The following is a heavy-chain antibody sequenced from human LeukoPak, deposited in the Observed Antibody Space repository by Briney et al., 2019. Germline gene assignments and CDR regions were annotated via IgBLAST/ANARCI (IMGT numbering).Heavy chain of an antibody. V-gene: IGHV3-21*01. CDR1: GFTFSSYS. CDR2: ISSSSSYI. Sequence: GGSLRLSCAASGFTFSSYSMNWVRQAPGKGLEWVSSISSSSSYIYYADSVKGRFTISRDNAKNSLSLQTNSLRAEDTAVYYCARDKYYDRYFDSWGQGTLVTVSS. J-gene: IGHJ4*02. D-gene: IGHD3-22*01. CDR3: ARDKYYDRYFDS.